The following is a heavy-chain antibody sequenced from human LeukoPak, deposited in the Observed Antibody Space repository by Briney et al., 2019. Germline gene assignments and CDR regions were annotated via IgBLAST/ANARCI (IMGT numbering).Heavy chain of an antibody. V-gene: IGHV4-34*01. D-gene: IGHD1-7*01. CDR1: GGSFSGYY. Sequence: SETLSLTCAVYGGSFSGYYWSWIRQPPGKGLEWIGEINHSGSTNYNPSLKSRVTISVDTSKNQFSLKLSSVTAADTAVYYCAIGHLLELRRYNWFDPWGQGTLVSVSS. CDR2: INHSGST. J-gene: IGHJ5*02. CDR3: AIGHLLELRRYNWFDP.